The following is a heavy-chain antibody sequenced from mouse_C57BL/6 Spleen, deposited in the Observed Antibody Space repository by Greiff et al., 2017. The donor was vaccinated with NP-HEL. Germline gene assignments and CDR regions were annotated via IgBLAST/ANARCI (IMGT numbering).Heavy chain of an antibody. V-gene: IGHV1-52*01. J-gene: IGHJ4*01. CDR1: GYTFTSYW. Sequence: QVQLQQPGAELVRPGSSVKLSCKASGYTFTSYWMHWVKQRPIQGLEWIGNIDPSDSETHYNQKFKDKATLTVDKSSSPAYMQLSSLTSEDSAVYYCARERGTYSNYDAMDYWGQGTSVTVSS. CDR2: IDPSDSET. CDR3: ARERGTYSNYDAMDY. D-gene: IGHD2-5*01.